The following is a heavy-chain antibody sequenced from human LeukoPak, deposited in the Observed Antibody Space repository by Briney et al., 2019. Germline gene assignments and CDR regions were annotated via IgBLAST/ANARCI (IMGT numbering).Heavy chain of an antibody. J-gene: IGHJ6*02. Sequence: QTGGSLRHSCAASGFIFSSYWMTWVRQAPGKAPEWVVNIRHDGREKYYVGSVKGRFIISRDNAKNSLYLQMNSLRLEDTAIYYCAWGMDVWGQGTTVTVSS. V-gene: IGHV3-7*04. CDR1: GFIFSSYW. CDR2: IRHDGREK. CDR3: AWGMDV.